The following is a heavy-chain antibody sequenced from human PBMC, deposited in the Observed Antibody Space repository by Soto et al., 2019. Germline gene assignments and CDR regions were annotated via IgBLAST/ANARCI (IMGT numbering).Heavy chain of an antibody. CDR3: ARGGGYGAQYYYSMDV. CDR1: GFTFSDYY. D-gene: IGHD3-16*01. CDR2: ITSSGRTI. V-gene: IGHV3-11*01. J-gene: IGHJ6*02. Sequence: GGSLRLSCAPSGFTFSDYYMSWIRQAPGKGLEWVSYITSSGRTIFYADSVKGRFTISRDNAKNSLYLQMNSLRAEDTAVYYFARGGGYGAQYYYSMDVWRQGTTVTVSS.